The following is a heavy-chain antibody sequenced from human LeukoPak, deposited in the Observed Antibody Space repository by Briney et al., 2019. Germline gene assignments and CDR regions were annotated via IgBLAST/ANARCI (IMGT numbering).Heavy chain of an antibody. CDR3: ARGPASDYNWFDP. J-gene: IGHJ5*02. CDR2: INPNSGGT. V-gene: IGHV1-2*02. Sequence: ASVKVSCKASGYTFTGYYLHWVRQAPGQRLEWMGWINPNSGGTNYAQKFQGRVTMTRDTSISTAYMELSRLRSDDTAVYYCARGPASDYNWFDPWGQGTLVTVSS. D-gene: IGHD2-21*02. CDR1: GYTFTGYY.